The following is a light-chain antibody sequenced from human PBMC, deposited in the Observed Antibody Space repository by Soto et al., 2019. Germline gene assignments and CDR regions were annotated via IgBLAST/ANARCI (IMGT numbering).Light chain of an antibody. CDR2: DVT. Sequence: QSVLTQPASVSGSPGQSITISCTGTSSDVGDDNFVSWYQQYPGKAPKLMIYDVTHRPSGVSNRFSGSRSGNTASLTISGLQAEDEADYYCSSYPSTNLLLFGTGTKLTVL. CDR1: SSDVGDDNF. J-gene: IGLJ1*01. CDR3: SSYPSTNLLL. V-gene: IGLV2-14*03.